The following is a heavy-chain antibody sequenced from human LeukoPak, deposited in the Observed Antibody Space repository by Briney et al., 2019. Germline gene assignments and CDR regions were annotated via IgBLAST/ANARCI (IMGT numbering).Heavy chain of an antibody. CDR3: ARGLAGRTIRFDP. Sequence: SETLSLTYTVSGGSISSYYWSWIRQPPGEGLEWIGYIYYSGSTNYNPSLKSRVTISVDTSRNQFSLKLSSVTAADTAVYYCARGLAGRTIRFDPWGQGTLVTVSS. D-gene: IGHD3-3*01. CDR1: GGSISSYY. J-gene: IGHJ5*02. V-gene: IGHV4-59*12. CDR2: IYYSGST.